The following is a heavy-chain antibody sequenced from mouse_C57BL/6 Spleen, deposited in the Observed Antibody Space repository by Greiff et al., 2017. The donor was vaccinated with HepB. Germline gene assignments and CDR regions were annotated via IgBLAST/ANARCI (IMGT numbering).Heavy chain of an antibody. CDR3: TTRGDSSGYGWFAY. V-gene: IGHV14-4*01. J-gene: IGHJ3*01. CDR2: IDPENGDT. Sequence: VQLQQSGAELVRPGASVKLSCTASGFNIKDDYMHWVKQRPEQGLEWIGWIDPENGDTEYASKFQGKATITADTSSNTAYLQLSSLTSEDTAVYYCTTRGDSSGYGWFAYWGQGTLVTVSA. CDR1: GFNIKDDY. D-gene: IGHD3-2*02.